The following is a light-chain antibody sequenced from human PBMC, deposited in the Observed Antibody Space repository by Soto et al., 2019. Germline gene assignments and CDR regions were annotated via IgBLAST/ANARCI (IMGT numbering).Light chain of an antibody. CDR3: CSYAGSSVYV. CDR2: EVI. CDR1: SSDVGTFNL. Sequence: QSALTQVASVSGSPGQSITISCTGTSSDVGTFNLVSWYQQHPGKAPRPMIYEVIKRPSGVSNRFSGSKSGNTASLTISGLQAEDEADYYCCSYAGSSVYVFGTGTQLTVL. V-gene: IGLV2-23*02. J-gene: IGLJ1*01.